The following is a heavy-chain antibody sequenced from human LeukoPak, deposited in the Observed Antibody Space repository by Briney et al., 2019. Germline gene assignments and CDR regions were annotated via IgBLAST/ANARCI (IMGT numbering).Heavy chain of an antibody. CDR1: GFTFSNSA. CDR2: ISGSGANT. J-gene: IGHJ4*02. V-gene: IGHV3-23*01. Sequence: GGSLRLSCAASGFTFSNSAMSWVRQAPGKGLDWVSAISGSGANTYYADSVKGRFTISRDNSKNTLYLQMNSLRAEDTAVYYCARDSRELLPLPYYFDYWGQGTLVTVSS. CDR3: ARDSRELLPLPYYFDY. D-gene: IGHD1-26*01.